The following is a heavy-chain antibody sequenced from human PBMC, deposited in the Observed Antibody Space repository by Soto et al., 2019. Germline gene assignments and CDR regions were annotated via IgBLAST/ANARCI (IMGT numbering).Heavy chain of an antibody. D-gene: IGHD6-13*01. CDR2: MNPNSSNT. CDR1: GYTFTSYD. V-gene: IGHV1-8*01. CDR3: AREHSRIWRFDY. Sequence: QVQLVQSGAEVKKPGASVKVSCKASGYTFTSYDINWVRQATGQGLEWMGGMNPNSSNTGYALKFQGRVTMTGNTSISTAYMELSRLRSEHTAVYYCAREHSRIWRFDYWGQGTLVTVSS. J-gene: IGHJ4*02.